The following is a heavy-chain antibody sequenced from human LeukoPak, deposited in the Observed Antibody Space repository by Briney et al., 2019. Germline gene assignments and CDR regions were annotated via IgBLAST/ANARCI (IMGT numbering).Heavy chain of an antibody. D-gene: IGHD2-15*01. CDR1: GFSFSNYV. J-gene: IGHJ3*02. V-gene: IGHV3-64*01. CDR3: ARDRDGGFAFDI. Sequence: GGSLRLSCAAFGFSFSNYVMHWVRQAPGKGLEYVSAIMPNRETRGYANSMMGRFTISRDNSKNTLYLQMGSLRAEDMAIYYCARDRDGGFAFDIWGQGTLVTVSS. CDR2: IMPNRETR.